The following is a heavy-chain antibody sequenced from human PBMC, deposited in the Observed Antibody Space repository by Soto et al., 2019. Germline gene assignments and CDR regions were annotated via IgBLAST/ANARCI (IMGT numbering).Heavy chain of an antibody. CDR2: IKYSGGT. CDR3: ARHNGYDPFDI. V-gene: IGHV4-39*01. CDR1: GGSISSSSYY. D-gene: IGHD6-25*01. J-gene: IGHJ3*02. Sequence: QLQLQESGPGLVKPSETLSLTCTVSGGSISSSSYYLGWIRQPPGKGLEWIGNIKYSGGTYYNASLKSRVTISVDTSKNQVSLKVNSVTAADTAVYYCARHNGYDPFDIWGQGTVVTVSS.